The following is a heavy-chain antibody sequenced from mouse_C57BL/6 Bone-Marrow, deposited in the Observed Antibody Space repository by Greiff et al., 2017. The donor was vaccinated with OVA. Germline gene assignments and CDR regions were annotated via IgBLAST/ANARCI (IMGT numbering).Heavy chain of an antibody. J-gene: IGHJ2*01. CDR1: GFTFSNYW. V-gene: IGHV6-3*01. Sequence: EVKLVESGGGLVQPGGSMKLSCVASGFTFSNYWMNWVRQSPEKGLEWVAQIRLKSDNYATHYAESVKGRFTISRDDSKSSVYLQMNNLRAEDTGIYYCTGAGITTVVATNDYWGQGTTLTVSS. CDR2: IRLKSDNYAT. D-gene: IGHD1-1*01. CDR3: TGAGITTVVATNDY.